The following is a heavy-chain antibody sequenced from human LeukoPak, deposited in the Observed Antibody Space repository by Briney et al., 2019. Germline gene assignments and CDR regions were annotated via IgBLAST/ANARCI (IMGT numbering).Heavy chain of an antibody. Sequence: GGSLRLSCAASGFTFSSYSMTWVRQAPGKGLEWVSTITDDGYNTYSADSVKGRITFSRDNSKNTLSLQLRSLRAEDTAVYYCAKDLSYTSGASDHWGQGTLVTVSS. CDR1: GFTFSSYS. D-gene: IGHD6-19*01. CDR2: ITDDGYNT. J-gene: IGHJ4*02. CDR3: AKDLSYTSGASDH. V-gene: IGHV3-23*01.